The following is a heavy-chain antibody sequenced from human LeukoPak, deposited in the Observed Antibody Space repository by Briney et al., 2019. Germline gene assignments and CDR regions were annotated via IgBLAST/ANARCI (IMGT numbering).Heavy chain of an antibody. V-gene: IGHV3-23*01. Sequence: GGSLRLSCAASGFTFSSYAMSWVRQAPGKGLEWVSAISGSGGSTYYADSVKGRFTISRDNSKNTLYLQMNSLRAEDTAVYYCAKGDRGYSYGLVDYWGQGTLVTVSS. J-gene: IGHJ4*02. CDR3: AKGDRGYSYGLVDY. CDR1: GFTFSSYA. D-gene: IGHD5-18*01. CDR2: ISGSGGST.